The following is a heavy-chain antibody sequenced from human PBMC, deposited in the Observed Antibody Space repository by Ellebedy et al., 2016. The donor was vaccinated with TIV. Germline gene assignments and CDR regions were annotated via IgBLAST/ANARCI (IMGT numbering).Heavy chain of an antibody. CDR2: ISSTSIYV. J-gene: IGHJ4*02. V-gene: IGHV3-21*01. D-gene: IGHD2-21*01. Sequence: GESLKISCVASGFTFSDHSMSWVRQAPGRGLEWVSSISSTSIYVDYGDSVKGRFTVSRDNAENSLYLQMNSLRSEDTAVYYCARDSIGSCDTDCYYYFDNWGQGTLVTVSS. CDR1: GFTFSDHS. CDR3: ARDSIGSCDTDCYYYFDN.